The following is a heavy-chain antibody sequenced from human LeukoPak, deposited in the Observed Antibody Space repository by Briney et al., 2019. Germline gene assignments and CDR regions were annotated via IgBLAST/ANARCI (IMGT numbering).Heavy chain of an antibody. CDR3: ARRRNMVRGVIGAFDI. CDR2: IYPGDSDT. D-gene: IGHD3-10*01. Sequence: GESLKISCEGYGYSFTTYWIGWVRQMPGKGLEWMGIIYPGDSDTKYSPSFQGQVTIAADKSISTAYLQWSSLKASDTAMYYCARRRNMVRGVIGAFDIWGQGTMVTVSS. V-gene: IGHV5-51*01. CDR1: GYSFTTYW. J-gene: IGHJ3*02.